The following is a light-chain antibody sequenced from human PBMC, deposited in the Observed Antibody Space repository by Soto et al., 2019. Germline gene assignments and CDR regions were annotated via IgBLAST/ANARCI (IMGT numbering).Light chain of an antibody. CDR1: QSVSSNF. J-gene: IGKJ5*01. V-gene: IGKV3-20*01. CDR3: QHYGSSPST. CDR2: GAS. Sequence: EIVLTQSPGTLSLSPGERATLSCRASQSVSSNFLAWYQQKPGQAPRLLIYGASRRATGIPDRFSCSGSGTDFTLTISRLESEDFALYYCQHYGSSPSTFGQGTRLEIK.